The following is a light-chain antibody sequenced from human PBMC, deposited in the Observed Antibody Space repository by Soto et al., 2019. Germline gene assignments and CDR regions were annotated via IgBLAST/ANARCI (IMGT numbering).Light chain of an antibody. CDR3: CSYASTKTLV. CDR2: EVT. Sequence: QSVLTQPPSASGSPGQSVTISCTGTSTDVGDYGYVSWYQQHPGKAPKLIIYEVTKRPAGVPDRFSGSKSGNTAALTVSGLEAENAADEYGCSYASTKTLVFGGRTQRTGL. V-gene: IGLV2-8*01. CDR1: STDVGDYGY. J-gene: IGLJ2*01.